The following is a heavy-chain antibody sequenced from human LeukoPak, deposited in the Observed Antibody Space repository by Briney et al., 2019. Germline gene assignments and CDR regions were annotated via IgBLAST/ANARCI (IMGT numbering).Heavy chain of an antibody. CDR1: GYTFTTFY. D-gene: IGHD5-12*01. Sequence: SVKASCKASGYTFTTFYLNWVRQAPGQGPEWIGWINPNTAGTNYAQKFQGRATLTRDTSLSTVYLELRRLRSDDTAIYFCARDLLSSYQSRNPLSADYGMDVWGQGTTVTVSS. CDR2: INPNTAGT. V-gene: IGHV1-2*02. J-gene: IGHJ6*02. CDR3: ARDLLSSYQSRNPLSADYGMDV.